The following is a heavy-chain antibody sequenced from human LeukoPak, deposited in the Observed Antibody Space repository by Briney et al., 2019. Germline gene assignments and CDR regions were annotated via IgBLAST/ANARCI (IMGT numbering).Heavy chain of an antibody. CDR3: ARGKVYFDY. J-gene: IGHJ4*02. V-gene: IGHV4-59*01. CDR1: GGSISSYY. Sequence: SETLSLTCTVSGGSISSYYWSWIRQPPGKELECIGYIYYSGSTNYNPSLKSRVTISVDTSKNQFSLKLSSVTAADTAVYYWARGKVYFDYWGRGALVTVSS. CDR2: IYYSGST.